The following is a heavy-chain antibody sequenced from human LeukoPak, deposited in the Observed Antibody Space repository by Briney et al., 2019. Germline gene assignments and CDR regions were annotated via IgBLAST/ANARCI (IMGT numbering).Heavy chain of an antibody. V-gene: IGHV3-7*01. D-gene: IGHD3-10*01. J-gene: IGHJ4*02. CDR3: ARLSEMLRGPEVIYYFEH. CDR1: GFTFSSYS. Sequence: GGSLRLSCAASGFTFSSYSMNWVRQAPGKGLEWVANIKQGGSEKYYVDSVKGRFTISRDNAKNSVYLQMNSLRAEDTAVYYCARLSEMLRGPEVIYYFEHWGQGTLVTVSS. CDR2: IKQGGSEK.